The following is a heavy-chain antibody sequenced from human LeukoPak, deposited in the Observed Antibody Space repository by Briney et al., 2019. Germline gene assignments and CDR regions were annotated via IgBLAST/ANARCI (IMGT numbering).Heavy chain of an antibody. CDR3: ARRKFLGWFDP. V-gene: IGHV1-8*03. J-gene: IGHJ5*02. D-gene: IGHD7-27*01. CDR2: LNPNSGNA. CDR1: GYIFTTYD. Sequence: ASVKVSCKASGYIFTTYDIGWVRQATGQGLEWMGWLNPNSGNAGYAQKFQRRVTISRNTSISTAYMELSSLRSDYTAIYYCARRKFLGWFDPWGQGTLVTVSS.